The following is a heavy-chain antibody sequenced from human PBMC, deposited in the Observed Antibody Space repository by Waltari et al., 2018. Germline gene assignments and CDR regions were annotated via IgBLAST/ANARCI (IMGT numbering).Heavy chain of an antibody. Sequence: QVHLVQSGAEVKKPGASVKVSCKASGYTFTAYYIQWVRRAPGQGLEWMGRINPNSGDTNYAQKCQGRVTLTRDTSINTAYMELSSLKSDDTAVYYCARDLGSDYGNRDYWGQGTLVTVPS. CDR1: GYTFTAYY. J-gene: IGHJ4*02. CDR2: INPNSGDT. D-gene: IGHD4-17*01. V-gene: IGHV1-2*06. CDR3: ARDLGSDYGNRDY.